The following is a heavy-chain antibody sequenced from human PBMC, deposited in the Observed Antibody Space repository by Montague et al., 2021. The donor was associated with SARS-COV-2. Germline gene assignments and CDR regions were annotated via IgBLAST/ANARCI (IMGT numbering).Heavy chain of an antibody. Sequence: SETLSLTCTVSGDSINNYYWSWIRQPPGKGLKWIGNTFYSGSTMYNPSLKSRVTISVDTSKNQFSLNLSSVTAADPAVYFCARLSGYNPFDAFDIWGPGTMVTVSS. J-gene: IGHJ3*02. D-gene: IGHD5-24*01. CDR2: TFYSGST. CDR3: ARLSGYNPFDAFDI. CDR1: GDSINNYY. V-gene: IGHV4-59*01.